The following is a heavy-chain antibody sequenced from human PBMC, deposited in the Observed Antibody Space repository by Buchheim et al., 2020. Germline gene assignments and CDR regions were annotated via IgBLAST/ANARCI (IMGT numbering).Heavy chain of an antibody. CDR3: VGGGSFSLHT. D-gene: IGHD6-6*01. CDR2: MFHTGSN. CDR1: GDSISSGSW. Sequence: QVQLQESGPGLVEPSGTLSLTCAVSGDSISSGSWWNWVRQPPGKGLEWIGEMFHTGSNNYNPSLKSRVTMSLDRPKSQFSLELTSVSAADTAVYYCVGGGSFSLHTWGQGT. V-gene: IGHV4-4*02. J-gene: IGHJ3*02.